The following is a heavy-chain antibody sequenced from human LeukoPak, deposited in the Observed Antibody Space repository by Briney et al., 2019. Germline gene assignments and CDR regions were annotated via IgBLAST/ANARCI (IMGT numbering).Heavy chain of an antibody. V-gene: IGHV1-69-2*01. CDR1: GYTFTDYY. CDR2: VDPEDGET. CDR3: ATLTAAAGTGFDY. Sequence: ASVKVSCKVSGYTFTDYYMHWVQQAPGKGLEWMGLVDPEDGETIYAEKFQGRVTITADTSTDTAYMELSSLRSEDTAVYYCATLTAAAGTGFDYWGQGTLVTVSS. D-gene: IGHD6-13*01. J-gene: IGHJ4*02.